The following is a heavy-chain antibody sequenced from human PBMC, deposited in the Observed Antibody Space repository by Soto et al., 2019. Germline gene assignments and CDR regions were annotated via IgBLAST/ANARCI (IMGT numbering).Heavy chain of an antibody. Sequence: PSETLSLTCTVSGGSISSGGYYWSWIRQRPGMGLEWIGNIYYRGSTYYIPSLKSRVIISLDTSENLFSLKLNSVTAADTAVYYCARETHPYYYMDVWGKGTTVTVSS. CDR1: GGSISSGGYY. J-gene: IGHJ6*03. V-gene: IGHV4-31*03. CDR3: ARETHPYYYMDV. CDR2: IYYRGST.